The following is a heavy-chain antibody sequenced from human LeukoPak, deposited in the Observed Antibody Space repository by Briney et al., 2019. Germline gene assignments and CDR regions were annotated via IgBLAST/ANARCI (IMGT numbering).Heavy chain of an antibody. CDR3: ARVKDPGGYYYYYYMDI. D-gene: IGHD3-16*01. CDR1: GGSFIGHY. Sequence: PSEILSLTCAVYGGSFIGHYWTWIRQPPGKGPEWIGEINHSGSTNYNPSLKSRVTISVDTSKNQFSLKVSSVTAADTAVYYCARVKDPGGYYYYYYMDIWGKGNTVTVSS. CDR2: INHSGST. J-gene: IGHJ6*03. V-gene: IGHV4-34*01.